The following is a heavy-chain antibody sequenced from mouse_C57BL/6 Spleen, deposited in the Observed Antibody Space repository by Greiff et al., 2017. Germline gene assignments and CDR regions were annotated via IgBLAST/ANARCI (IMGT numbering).Heavy chain of an antibody. CDR1: GYTFTDYY. Sequence: VQLKESGPVLVKPGASVKMSCKASGYTFTDYYMNWVKQSHGKSLEWIGVINPYNGGTSYNQKFKGKATLTVDKSSSTAYMELNSLTSEDSAVYYCARYYDHAMDYWGQGTSVTVSS. CDR2: INPYNGGT. CDR3: ARYYDHAMDY. D-gene: IGHD2-4*01. V-gene: IGHV1-19*01. J-gene: IGHJ4*01.